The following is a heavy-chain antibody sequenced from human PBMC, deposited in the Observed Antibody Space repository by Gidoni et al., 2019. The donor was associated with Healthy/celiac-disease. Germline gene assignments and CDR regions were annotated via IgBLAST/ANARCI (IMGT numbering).Heavy chain of an antibody. J-gene: IGHJ6*02. Sequence: QVQLVESGGGVVQPGRSLRLSCAASGFTFSSYAMHWVRQAPGKGLEGVAVISYEGSNKYYADSVKGRFTISRDNSKNTLYLQMNSLRAEDTAVYYCARVRPYGSGRGAGGMDVWGQGTTVTVSS. D-gene: IGHD3-10*01. CDR1: GFTFSSYA. CDR3: ARVRPYGSGRGAGGMDV. CDR2: ISYEGSNK. V-gene: IGHV3-30*04.